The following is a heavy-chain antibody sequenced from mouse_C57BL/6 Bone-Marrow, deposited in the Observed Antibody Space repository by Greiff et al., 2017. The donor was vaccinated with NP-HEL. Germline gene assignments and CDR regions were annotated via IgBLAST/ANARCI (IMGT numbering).Heavy chain of an antibody. J-gene: IGHJ2*01. CDR1: GYTFTSYW. D-gene: IGHD2-5*01. CDR2: IDPSDSET. CDR3: ARGDYYSNYVFDY. Sequence: QVQLQQPGAELVRPGSSVKLSCKASGYTFTSYWMHWVKQRPIQGLEWIGNIDPSDSETHYNQKFKDKATLTVDKSSSTAYMQLSSLTSEDSAVYYCARGDYYSNYVFDYWGQGTTLTVSS. V-gene: IGHV1-52*01.